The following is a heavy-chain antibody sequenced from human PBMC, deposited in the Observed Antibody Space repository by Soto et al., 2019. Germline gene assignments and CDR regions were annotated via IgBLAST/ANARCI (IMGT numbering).Heavy chain of an antibody. J-gene: IGHJ4*02. CDR2: IWHDGSNK. D-gene: IGHD6-19*01. CDR1: GFTFSSYG. CDR3: ARDQQWLVRFYFEF. V-gene: IGHV3-33*01. Sequence: PGWSLRLSCAASGFTFSSYGMHLVRQAPGKGLEWVAVIWHDGSNKYYADSVKGRFTISRDNSKNTLYLQMNSLRAEDTAVYYCARDQQWLVRFYFEFWGEGTLVTVS.